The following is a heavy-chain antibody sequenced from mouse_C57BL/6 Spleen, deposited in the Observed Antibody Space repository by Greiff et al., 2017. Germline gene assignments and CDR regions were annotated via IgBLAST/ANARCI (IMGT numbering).Heavy chain of an antibody. CDR2: IDPSDSYT. CDR3: ASCGVYYDYDWGYAMDY. V-gene: IGHV1-69*01. D-gene: IGHD2-4*01. CDR1: GYTFTSYW. J-gene: IGHJ4*01. Sequence: QVQLQQPGAELVMPGASVKLSCKASGYTFTSYWMHWVKQRPGQGLEWIGEIDPSDSYTNYNQKFKGKSTLNVDKSSSTAYMQLSSLTSEDSAVYYCASCGVYYDYDWGYAMDYWGQGTSVTVSS.